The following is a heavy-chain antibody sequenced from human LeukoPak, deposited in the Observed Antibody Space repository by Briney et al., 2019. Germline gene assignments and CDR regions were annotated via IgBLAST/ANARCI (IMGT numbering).Heavy chain of an antibody. Sequence: PGRSLRLSCAASGFTFSSYGMHWVRQAPGKGLEWVAVISYDGSNKYYADSVKGRFTISRDNSKNTLYLQMNSLRAEDTAAYYCAKDRSSSEVLPIDYWGQGTLVTVSS. J-gene: IGHJ4*02. CDR2: ISYDGSNK. CDR3: AKDRSSSEVLPIDY. D-gene: IGHD6-6*01. V-gene: IGHV3-30*18. CDR1: GFTFSSYG.